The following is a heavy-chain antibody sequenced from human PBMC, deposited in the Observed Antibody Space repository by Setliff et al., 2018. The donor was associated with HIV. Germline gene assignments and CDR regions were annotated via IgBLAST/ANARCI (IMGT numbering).Heavy chain of an antibody. Sequence: PSETLSLTCTVSGDSINSGLYYWSWIRQPAGRGLEWIGRISTSGITNYNPSLKSRVTISVDTSKNQFSLRVRSVTAADTAVYYCARLGMTTVGIGDVFDIWGQGTMVTVSS. D-gene: IGHD4-17*01. CDR2: ISTSGIT. J-gene: IGHJ3*02. CDR3: ARLGMTTVGIGDVFDI. V-gene: IGHV4-61*02. CDR1: GDSINSGLYY.